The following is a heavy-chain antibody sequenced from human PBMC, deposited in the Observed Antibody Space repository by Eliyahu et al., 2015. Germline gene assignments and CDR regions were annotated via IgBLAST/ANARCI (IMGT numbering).Heavy chain of an antibody. V-gene: IGHV3-23*04. CDR3: ATWIVATFDN. CDR2: VSGSGTTT. Sequence: EVQVVESGGGLVQPGGSLXLXCAASGFTFSSHAMNWVRQAPGKGLEWVSTVSGSGTTTYYADSVKGRFTISRDNSKNTLFLQMNSLRAEDTAIYYCATWIVATFDNWGQGTVVTVSS. CDR1: GFTFSSHA. J-gene: IGHJ3*02. D-gene: IGHD1-1*01.